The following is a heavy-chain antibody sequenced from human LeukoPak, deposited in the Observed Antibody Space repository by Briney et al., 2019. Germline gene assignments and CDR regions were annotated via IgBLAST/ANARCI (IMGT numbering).Heavy chain of an antibody. J-gene: IGHJ4*02. D-gene: IGHD3-22*01. V-gene: IGHV4-4*07. CDR1: GGSISSYY. Sequence: KSSETLSLTCTVSGGSISSYYWSWIRQPAGKGLEWIGRIYTSGSTNYNPSLKSRVTMSVDTSKNQFSLKLSSVTAADTAVYYCARNLLDSSGYSRFDYWGQGTLVTVSS. CDR2: IYTSGST. CDR3: ARNLLDSSGYSRFDY.